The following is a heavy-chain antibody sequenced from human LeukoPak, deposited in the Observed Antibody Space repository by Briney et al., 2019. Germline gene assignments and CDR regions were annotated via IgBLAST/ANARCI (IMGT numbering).Heavy chain of an antibody. V-gene: IGHV3-11*01. CDR2: ISGSGSTV. J-gene: IGHJ5*01. CDR1: GFTFSDYY. CDR3: ARDRGNSDPGDWFDS. Sequence: PGGSLRLSCAASGFTFSDYYMSWIRQAPGKGLEWVSYISGSGSTVYYAASVRGRFTISRDNAKNSLFLQMNSLRAEDTAVSYCARDRGNSDPGDWFDSWGQGTLVTVSS. D-gene: IGHD4-23*01.